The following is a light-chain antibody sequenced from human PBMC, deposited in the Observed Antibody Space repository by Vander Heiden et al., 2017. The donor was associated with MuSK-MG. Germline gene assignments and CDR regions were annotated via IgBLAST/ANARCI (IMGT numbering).Light chain of an antibody. CDR2: DVS. J-gene: IGLJ1*01. CDR3: SSYTSSSTRV. V-gene: IGLV2-14*03. Sequence: SSLMIYDVSNRPSGVSNRFSGSKSGNTASLTISGLQAEDEADYYCSSYTSSSTRVFGTGTKVTV.